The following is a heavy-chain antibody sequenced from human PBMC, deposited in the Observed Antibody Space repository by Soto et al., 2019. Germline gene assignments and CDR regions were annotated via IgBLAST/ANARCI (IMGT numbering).Heavy chain of an antibody. D-gene: IGHD2-15*01. CDR2: INPNSGGT. V-gene: IGHV1-2*02. CDR1: GYTFTGYY. J-gene: IGHJ5*02. CDR3: ARGSVVVVADWFDP. Sequence: ASVKVSCKASGYTFTGYYMHWVRQAPGQGLEWMGWINPNSGGTNYAQKFQGRVTMTRDTSISTAYMELSRLRSDDTAVYYCARGSVVVVADWFDPWGQGTLVTVSS.